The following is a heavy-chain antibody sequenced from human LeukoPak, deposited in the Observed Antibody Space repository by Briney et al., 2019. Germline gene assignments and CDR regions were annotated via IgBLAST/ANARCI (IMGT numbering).Heavy chain of an antibody. CDR1: GFTFSNYA. CDR2: ISSSSSYI. V-gene: IGHV3-21*01. CDR3: ASQSGIAVAGTYYFDY. D-gene: IGHD6-19*01. J-gene: IGHJ4*02. Sequence: GASLRLSCAASGFTFSNYAMSWVRQAPGKGLEWVSSISSSSSYIYYADSVKGRFTISRDNAKNSLYLQMNSLRAEDTAVYYCASQSGIAVAGTYYFDYWGQGTLVTVSS.